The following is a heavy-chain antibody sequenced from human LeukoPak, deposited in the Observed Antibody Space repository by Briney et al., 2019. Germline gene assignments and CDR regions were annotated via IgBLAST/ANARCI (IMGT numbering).Heavy chain of an antibody. D-gene: IGHD3-22*01. CDR3: ARWNYDNGAYYLDY. CDR1: GFTFDDSV. CDR2: INWNGGST. Sequence: GGSLRLSCAASGFTFDDSVMSWVRQAPGKGLEWVSGINWNGGSTGYADSVKGRFTISRDNAKNSLYLQMNSLRAEDTAVYYCARWNYDNGAYYLDYWGRGTLVTVSS. J-gene: IGHJ4*02. V-gene: IGHV3-20*04.